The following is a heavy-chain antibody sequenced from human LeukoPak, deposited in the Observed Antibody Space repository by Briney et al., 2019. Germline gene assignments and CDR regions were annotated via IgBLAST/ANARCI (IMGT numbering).Heavy chain of an antibody. CDR1: GGSISSSSYY. J-gene: IGHJ4*02. V-gene: IGHV4-61*01. D-gene: IGHD1-26*01. CDR3: ARYSLGRENFWPTSYYFDY. CDR2: IYYSGYT. Sequence: SETLSLTCTVSGGSISSSSYYWSWIRQPPGKGLEWIGCIYYSGYTNYKSSLKSRVTISVDTSKDQFSLKLSSVTAADTAVYYCARYSLGRENFWPTSYYFDYWGQGTLVTVSS.